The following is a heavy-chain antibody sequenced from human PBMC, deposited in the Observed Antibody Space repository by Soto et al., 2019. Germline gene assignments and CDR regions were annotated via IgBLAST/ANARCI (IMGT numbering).Heavy chain of an antibody. Sequence: SVKVSCKASGGTFSSYAISWVRQAPGQGLEWMGGIIPIFGTANYAQKFQGRVTITADKSTSTAYMELSSLRSEDTAVYYCARLLYCVGDCYIPKYKWFDPWGQGTLVTVSS. CDR3: ARLLYCVGDCYIPKYKWFDP. CDR2: IIPIFGTA. CDR1: GGTFSSYA. D-gene: IGHD2-21*02. J-gene: IGHJ5*02. V-gene: IGHV1-69*06.